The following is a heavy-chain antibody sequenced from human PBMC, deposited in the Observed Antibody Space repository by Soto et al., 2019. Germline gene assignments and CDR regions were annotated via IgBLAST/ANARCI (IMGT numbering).Heavy chain of an antibody. V-gene: IGHV4-30-4*01. CDR1: GGSIISGDNY. CDR2: IYYSGST. CDR3: AGGPVVVVSAPYYFDY. Sequence: SETLSLTCTVSGGSIISGDNYWILIRQPPGKGLEWIGNIYYSGSTYYNPSLKSRVSISVDTSRDQFSLKLSSVTAADTAVYYCAGGPVVVVSAPYYFDYWGQGTRVTVSS. J-gene: IGHJ4*02. D-gene: IGHD2-21*01.